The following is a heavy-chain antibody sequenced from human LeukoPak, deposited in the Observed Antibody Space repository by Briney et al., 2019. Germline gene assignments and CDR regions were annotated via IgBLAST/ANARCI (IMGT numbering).Heavy chain of an antibody. Sequence: GGSLRLSCAASGFTFSSYGMHWVRQAPGKGLEWVAVIWDDGSNKYYADSVKGRFTISRDNCKNTLYLQMNSLRAEDTAVYYCARGNHLVVVPAATPSFGYWGQGTLVTVSS. J-gene: IGHJ4*02. CDR1: GFTFSSYG. D-gene: IGHD2-2*01. CDR2: IWDDGSNK. CDR3: ARGNHLVVVPAATPSFGY. V-gene: IGHV3-33*01.